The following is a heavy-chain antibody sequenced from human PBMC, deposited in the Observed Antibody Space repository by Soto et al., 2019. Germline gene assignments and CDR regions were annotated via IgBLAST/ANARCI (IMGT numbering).Heavy chain of an antibody. V-gene: IGHV3-48*03. J-gene: IGHJ5*02. Sequence: AGGSLRLSCVGSGFTFSSYEMNWVRQAPGKGLEWVSNIRSSGRSINYADSAKGRFAISRDNAKNTLYLQMNGLTAEDTAVYYCARESGDWPLNWFDPWGQGTLVTVSS. CDR1: GFTFSSYE. D-gene: IGHD2-21*02. CDR3: ARESGDWPLNWFDP. CDR2: IRSSGRSI.